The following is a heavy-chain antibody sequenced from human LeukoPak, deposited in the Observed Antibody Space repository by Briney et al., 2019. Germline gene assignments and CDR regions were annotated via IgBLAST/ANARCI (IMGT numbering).Heavy chain of an antibody. CDR1: GGSIRRYY. V-gene: IGHV4-59*01. Sequence: SETLSLTCTVSGGSIRRYYGSWLRQPRGEGRGWLGYIYYSGSTNYNPSLKSRVTISVDTSKNQFSLKLSSVTAADTAVYYCAAYTYCGGDCYSSWFDPWGQGTLVTVSS. CDR3: AAYTYCGGDCYSSWFDP. D-gene: IGHD2-21*02. J-gene: IGHJ5*02. CDR2: IYYSGST.